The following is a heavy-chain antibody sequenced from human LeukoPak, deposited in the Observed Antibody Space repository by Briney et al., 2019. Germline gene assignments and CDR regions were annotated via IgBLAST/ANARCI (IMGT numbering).Heavy chain of an antibody. D-gene: IGHD3-22*01. Sequence: SETLSLTCTVSGGSISSYYWSWIRQPPGKGLGWIGYIYYSGSTNYNPSLKRRVTISVDTSKNQFSLKLTSVTAADTAVYYCARHYDTSGYWYYFDYWGQGTLVTVSS. CDR3: ARHYDTSGYWYYFDY. J-gene: IGHJ4*02. V-gene: IGHV4-59*08. CDR1: GGSISSYY. CDR2: IYYSGST.